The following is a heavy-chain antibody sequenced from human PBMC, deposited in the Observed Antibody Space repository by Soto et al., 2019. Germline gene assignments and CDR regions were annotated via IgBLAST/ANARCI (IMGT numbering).Heavy chain of an antibody. CDR3: ARDLWGYCGTDCYPLDV. CDR2: MYNTGST. Sequence: QVQLQESGPGLVKPSETLSLTCTVSGGSISSYYWRRIRQPPGKGLEWIGYMYNTGSTVYNPSLKSRVTISVDTSKNQFSLKLNAVTAADTAVYYCARDLWGYCGTDCYPLDVWGQGTTVTVSS. D-gene: IGHD2-21*02. CDR1: GGSISSYY. V-gene: IGHV4-59*01. J-gene: IGHJ6*02.